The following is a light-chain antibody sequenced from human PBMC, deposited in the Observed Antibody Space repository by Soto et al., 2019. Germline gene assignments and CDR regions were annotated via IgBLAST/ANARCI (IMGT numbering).Light chain of an antibody. CDR1: QSISTY. V-gene: IGKV3-11*01. CDR3: HQRSNWL. J-gene: IGKJ3*01. CDR2: DAS. Sequence: EFVLTQSPAALSLSPGERATLSCRASQSISTYLAWYQQKPGQTPRLLIYDASNRATAIPARFSGSGSGTDFTLTISSLEPEDSGVYYCHQRSNWLFGPGTKVEIK.